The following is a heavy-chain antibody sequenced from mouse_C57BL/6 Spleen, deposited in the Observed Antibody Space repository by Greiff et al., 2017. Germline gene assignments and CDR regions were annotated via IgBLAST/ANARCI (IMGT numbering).Heavy chain of an antibody. CDR3: ARSAGYGYYDWYFDV. CDR1: GYAFSSYW. J-gene: IGHJ1*03. V-gene: IGHV1-80*01. D-gene: IGHD2-3*01. CDR2: IYPGDGDT. Sequence: QVQLQQSGAELVKPGASVKISCKASGYAFSSYWMNWVKQRPGKGLEWIGQIYPGDGDTNYNGKFKGKATLTADKSSSTAYMQLSSLTSEDSAVYSCARSAGYGYYDWYFDVWGTGTTVTVSS.